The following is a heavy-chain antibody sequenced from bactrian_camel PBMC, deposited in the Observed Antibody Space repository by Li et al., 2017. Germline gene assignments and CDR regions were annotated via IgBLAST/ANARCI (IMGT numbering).Heavy chain of an antibody. Sequence: HVQLVESGGGLVQPGGSLRLSCAASGFTFRSLAMHWVRQAPGKGLEWVSSINSGEGRTYYADSVKGRFTISRDDAKNTLYLQLHSLKTEDTAMYYCTKDYVEGLGIDYWGQGTQVTVS. J-gene: IGHJ4*01. CDR1: GFTFRSLA. V-gene: IGHV3S1*01. D-gene: IGHD1*01. CDR2: INSGEGRT. CDR3: TKDYVEGLGIDY.